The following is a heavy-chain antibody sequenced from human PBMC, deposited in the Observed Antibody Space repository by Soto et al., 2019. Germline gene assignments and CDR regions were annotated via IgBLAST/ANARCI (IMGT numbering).Heavy chain of an antibody. CDR1: GGSISSGGYY. CDR2: IYYSGST. CDR3: ARVGAIGYCISPSCYDDYYYYGMDV. V-gene: IGHV4-31*03. D-gene: IGHD2-2*01. Sequence: QVQLQESGPGLVKPSQTLSLTCTVSGGSISSGGYYWSWIRQHPGKGLEWIGYIYYSGSTYYNPSLKSRVTISVDTSKNQFSLKLSSVTAADTAVYYCARVGAIGYCISPSCYDDYYYYGMDVWGQGTTVTVSS. J-gene: IGHJ6*02.